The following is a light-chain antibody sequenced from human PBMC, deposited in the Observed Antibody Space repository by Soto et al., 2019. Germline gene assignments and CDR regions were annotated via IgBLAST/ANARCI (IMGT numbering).Light chain of an antibody. Sequence: ELVLTQSPGTLSLSPGQRATLSCRASQSVSSSYLAWYQQKPGQAPRLLIYAASSRATGIPDRFSGSGSATDFTLTISRLEPEDFAVYYCHQYGTSPRTFGQGTKVDIK. J-gene: IGKJ1*01. CDR1: QSVSSSY. CDR3: HQYGTSPRT. CDR2: AAS. V-gene: IGKV3-20*01.